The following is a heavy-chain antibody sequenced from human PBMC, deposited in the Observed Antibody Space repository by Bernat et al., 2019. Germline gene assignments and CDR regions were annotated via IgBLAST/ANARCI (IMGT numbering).Heavy chain of an antibody. CDR3: ATAYDYVWGSYRY. D-gene: IGHD3-16*02. V-gene: IGHV3-64*01. Sequence: EVQMLESGGGLIQPWGTLRLSCVASGFTFNTYVLNWVRQAPGKGLEYVSAISSNGGSTYYANSVKGRFTISRDNSKNTLYLQMGSLRAEDMAVYYCATAYDYVWGSYRYWGQGTLVTVSS. J-gene: IGHJ4*02. CDR1: GFTFNTYV. CDR2: ISSNGGST.